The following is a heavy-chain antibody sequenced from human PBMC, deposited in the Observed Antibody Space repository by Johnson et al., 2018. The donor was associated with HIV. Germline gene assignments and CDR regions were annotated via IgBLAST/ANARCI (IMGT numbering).Heavy chain of an antibody. CDR1: GFTVSSNY. CDR3: AKDYKNYYDSSGYETGTFDI. CDR2: LYSDGGT. Sequence: VQLVESGGGLVQPGGSLRLSCAASGFTVSSNYMSWVRQAPGKGLEWVSVLYSDGGTYYADSVKGRFTISRDNSKNTLYLQMNSLRAEDTAVYYCAKDYKNYYDSSGYETGTFDIWGQGTMVTVSS. D-gene: IGHD3-22*01. V-gene: IGHV3-66*01. J-gene: IGHJ3*02.